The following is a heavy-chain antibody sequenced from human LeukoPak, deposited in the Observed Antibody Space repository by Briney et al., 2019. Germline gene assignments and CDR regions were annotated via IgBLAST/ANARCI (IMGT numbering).Heavy chain of an antibody. V-gene: IGHV3-33*08. D-gene: IGHD3-10*01. CDR2: IWYEGRNK. CDR3: ARDPGLLWFGELAGGFDY. J-gene: IGHJ4*02. CDR1: GFTFSSNG. Sequence: GGSLRLSCATSGFTFSSNGMHSVRHAPGKGLGWVAVIWYEGRNKNYADSAKGRFTISRDNSKNTLYLQMNSLRAEDTAVYYCARDPGLLWFGELAGGFDYWGQGTLVTVSS.